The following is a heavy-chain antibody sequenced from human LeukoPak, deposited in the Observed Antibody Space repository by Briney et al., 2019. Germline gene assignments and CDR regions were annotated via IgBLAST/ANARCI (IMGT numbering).Heavy chain of an antibody. D-gene: IGHD4-17*01. CDR3: ARHYSNPDYVRVHDY. CDR2: VFYSGST. Sequence: GSLRLSCAASGFTFSSYGMNWVRQSPGKGLEWIGSVFYSGSTYYNLSLKSRVTISVDPSNNQFSLKLSSVTAADTAVYYCARHYSNPDYVRVHDYWGQGTLVTVSS. CDR1: GFTFSSYG. V-gene: IGHV4-39*01. J-gene: IGHJ4*02.